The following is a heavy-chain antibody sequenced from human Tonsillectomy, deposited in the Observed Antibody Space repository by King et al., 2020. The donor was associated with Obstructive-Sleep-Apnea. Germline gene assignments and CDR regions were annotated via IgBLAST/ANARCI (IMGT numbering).Heavy chain of an antibody. Sequence: QVQLVESGGGVVQPGRSLRLSCAASGFTFSSYGMHWVRQAPGKGLEWVAVISYDGSNRYYTDSVKGRFTISRDNSKNTLYLQMNSLRAEYTAAYYCAKDQGTTMVTGPAYYYYHGMDVWGQGTTVTVS. D-gene: IGHD5-18*01. CDR2: ISYDGSNR. J-gene: IGHJ6*02. CDR3: AKDQGTTMVTGPAYYYYHGMDV. CDR1: GFTFSSYG. V-gene: IGHV3-30*18.